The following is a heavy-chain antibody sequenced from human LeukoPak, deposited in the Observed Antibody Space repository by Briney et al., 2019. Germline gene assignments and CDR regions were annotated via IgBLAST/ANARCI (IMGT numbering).Heavy chain of an antibody. CDR3: TSRVTRNYYFDD. V-gene: IGHV4-39*01. D-gene: IGHD1-14*01. CDR2: IYYSGNT. CDR1: GLYLCNSSYF. Sequence: SETLSLLCTVWGLYLCNSSYFGPWIRQPPGEGLEWIGSIYYSGNTYYNPSLKSRVTISVDTTKNQFSLKLSSVSAEDTAIYCFTSRVTRNYYFDDWGQGTLVTVSA. J-gene: IGHJ4*02.